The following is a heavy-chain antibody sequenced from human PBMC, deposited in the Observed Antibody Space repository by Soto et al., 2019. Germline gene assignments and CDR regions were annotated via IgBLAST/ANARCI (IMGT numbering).Heavy chain of an antibody. Sequence: EVQRVESGGGLVKPGGSLRLSCAASGFTFSSYSRNWVRQAPGKGLEWVSSISSSSSYIYYADSVKGRFTISRDNAKNSLYLQMNSLRAEDTAVYYCAIDGRYSYGHDYWGQGTLVTVSS. CDR1: GFTFSSYS. CDR3: AIDGRYSYGHDY. CDR2: ISSSSSYI. V-gene: IGHV3-21*01. D-gene: IGHD5-18*01. J-gene: IGHJ4*02.